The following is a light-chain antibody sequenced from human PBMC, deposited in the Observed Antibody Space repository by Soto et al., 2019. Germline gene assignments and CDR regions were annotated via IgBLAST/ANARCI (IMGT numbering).Light chain of an antibody. CDR1: SNNVGSYNF. V-gene: IGLV2-23*02. Sequence: QSVLTQPASVSGSRGQSITISCTGTSNNVGSYNFVSWYRQYPGKAPELIIYEVSQRPSTFFNRFSGSKSGNTASLTISGLQSDDEADYYCCSYAGNNAMVCGGGTKVAVL. CDR2: EVS. J-gene: IGLJ3*02. CDR3: CSYAGNNAMV.